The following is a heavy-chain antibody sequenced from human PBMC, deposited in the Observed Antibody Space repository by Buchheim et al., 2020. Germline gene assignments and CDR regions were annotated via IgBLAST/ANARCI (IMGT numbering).Heavy chain of an antibody. D-gene: IGHD2-15*01. Sequence: EVQLVESGGGLVQPGGSLRLSCAASGFTFSSYWMSWVRQAPGKGLEWVANIKQDGSEKYYVDSVKGRLTISRDNAKNSLFFQMNSLRAEDTAVYYCARYHLCSRGKCQYHGMDVWGQGTT. J-gene: IGHJ6*02. V-gene: IGHV3-7*01. CDR2: IKQDGSEK. CDR1: GFTFSSYW. CDR3: ARYHLCSRGKCQYHGMDV.